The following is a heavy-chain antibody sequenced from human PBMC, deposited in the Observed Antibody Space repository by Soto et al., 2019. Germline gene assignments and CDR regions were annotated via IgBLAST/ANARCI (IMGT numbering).Heavy chain of an antibody. J-gene: IGHJ6*03. CDR3: ARVPRIVVVPAARRPYYMDV. CDR2: INHSGST. Sequence: PSETLSLTCAVYGGSFSGYYWSWIRQPPGKGLEWIGEINHSGSTNYNPSLKSRVTISVDTSKNQFSLKLSSVTAADTAVYYCARVPRIVVVPAARRPYYMDVWGKGTTVTVSS. V-gene: IGHV4-34*01. CDR1: GGSFSGYY. D-gene: IGHD2-2*01.